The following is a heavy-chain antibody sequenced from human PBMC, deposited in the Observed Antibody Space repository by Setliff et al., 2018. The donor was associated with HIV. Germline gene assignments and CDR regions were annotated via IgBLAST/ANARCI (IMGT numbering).Heavy chain of an antibody. CDR1: GFTFSSYG. V-gene: IGHV3-30*02. CDR2: IRYDGSNK. D-gene: IGHD5-18*01. CDR3: ARDDSNGNTDAFDI. Sequence: GGSLRLSCAASGFTFSSYGMHWVRQAPGKGLEWVAFIRYDGSNKYYADSVKGRFTISRDNSKNTLFLQMNSLRAEDTAIYYCARDDSNGNTDAFDIWGQGTTVTVSS. J-gene: IGHJ3*02.